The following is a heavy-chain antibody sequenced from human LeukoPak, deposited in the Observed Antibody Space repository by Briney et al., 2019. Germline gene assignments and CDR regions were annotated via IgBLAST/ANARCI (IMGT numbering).Heavy chain of an antibody. CDR1: GFTFSSYG. J-gene: IGHJ4*02. CDR2: ISGSGDST. Sequence: GGTLRLSCAASGFTFSSYGMSWVRQAPGKGLEWVSAISGSGDSTYYADSVKGRFTISRDNAKNSLYLQMNSLRAEDTAVYYCARGKEPVAGSLSHFDYWGQGTLVTVSS. D-gene: IGHD6-19*01. V-gene: IGHV3-23*01. CDR3: ARGKEPVAGSLSHFDY.